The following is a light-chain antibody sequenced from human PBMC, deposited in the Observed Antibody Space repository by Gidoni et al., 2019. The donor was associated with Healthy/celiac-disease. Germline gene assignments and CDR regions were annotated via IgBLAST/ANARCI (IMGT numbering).Light chain of an antibody. J-gene: IGKJ3*01. CDR1: QSVSSIY. CDR2: GAS. Sequence: EIVLTQSPGTLSLSPVERATLSSRASQSVSSIYLAWYQQKPGKAPRLLIYGASSRATGIPDRFSGSGSGTDFTITISRVEAEDFAVYYCQQYGSSPVTFXHXTKVDIK. V-gene: IGKV3-20*01. CDR3: QQYGSSPVT.